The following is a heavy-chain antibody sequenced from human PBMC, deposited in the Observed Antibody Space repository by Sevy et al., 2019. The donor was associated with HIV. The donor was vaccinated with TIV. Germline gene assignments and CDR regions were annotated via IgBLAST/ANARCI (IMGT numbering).Heavy chain of an antibody. J-gene: IGHJ4*02. CDR1: GGSTTGPY. V-gene: IGHV4-59*08. CDR2: TYYNGNT. D-gene: IGHD1-26*01. CDR3: AGENAWGRGYS. Sequence: SETLSLTCTVSGGSTTGPYWNWIRQPPGKGLEGIANTYYNGNTNYNPSLKSRVTLSLDTSKNQFSLRLSSVTAADTAMYYCAGENAWGRGYSWGQGTLVTVSS.